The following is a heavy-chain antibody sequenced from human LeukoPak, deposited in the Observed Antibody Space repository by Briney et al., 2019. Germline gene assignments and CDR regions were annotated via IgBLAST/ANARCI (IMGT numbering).Heavy chain of an antibody. D-gene: IGHD2-15*01. Sequence: PSETLSLTCAVYGGSFSGYYWSWIRQPPGKGLEWIGEINHSGSTNYNPSLKSRVTISVDTSKNQFSLKLSSVTAADTAVYYCARLVVVATTTWRVYNWFDPWGQGTLVTVSS. J-gene: IGHJ5*02. CDR1: GGSFSGYY. CDR3: ARLVVVATTTWRVYNWFDP. V-gene: IGHV4-34*01. CDR2: INHSGST.